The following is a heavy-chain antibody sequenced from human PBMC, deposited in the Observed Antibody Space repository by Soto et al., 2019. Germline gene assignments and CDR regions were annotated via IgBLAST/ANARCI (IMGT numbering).Heavy chain of an antibody. CDR1: DYIFLAYG. V-gene: IGHV1-18*01. Sequence: QVQLVQSGPEVKKAGASVKVSCTAPTDYIFLAYGFDWVRQAPGQGLEWMGWISPKFGRTNYARTLQDRFTMATDVSTNSVSMELRDLRSDDTAVYYCARDDCNGGSCDGGHCLDLWGRGTPISVSS. D-gene: IGHD2-15*01. J-gene: IGHJ2*01. CDR2: ISPKFGRT. CDR3: ARDDCNGGSCDGGHCLDL.